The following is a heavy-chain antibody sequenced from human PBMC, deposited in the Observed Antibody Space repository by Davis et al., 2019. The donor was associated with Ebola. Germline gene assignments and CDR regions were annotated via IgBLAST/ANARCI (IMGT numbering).Heavy chain of an antibody. CDR3: ARGHSSSWHYYSYGMDV. CDR1: GFTFSSYW. D-gene: IGHD6-13*01. Sequence: GESLKISCAASGFTFSSYWMSWVRQAPGKGLVWVSRILSDGSSTSYADSVKGRFTISRDNAKNTLYLQMNSLRGEDTAVYYGARGHSSSWHYYSYGMDVWGKGTTVTVSS. V-gene: IGHV3-74*01. CDR2: ILSDGSST. J-gene: IGHJ6*04.